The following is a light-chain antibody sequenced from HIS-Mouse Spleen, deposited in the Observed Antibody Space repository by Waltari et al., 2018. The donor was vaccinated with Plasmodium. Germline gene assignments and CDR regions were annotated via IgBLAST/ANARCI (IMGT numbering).Light chain of an antibody. Sequence: SYELPQPPSVSVSPVQTARITGSGDASPRKYAHWYQQKSGQAPVLVIYEDSKRPSGIPERFSGSSSGTMATLTISGAQVEDEADYYCYSTDSSGNHRVFGGGTKLTVL. CDR3: YSTDSSGNHRV. J-gene: IGLJ3*02. V-gene: IGLV3-10*01. CDR2: EDS. CDR1: ASPRKY.